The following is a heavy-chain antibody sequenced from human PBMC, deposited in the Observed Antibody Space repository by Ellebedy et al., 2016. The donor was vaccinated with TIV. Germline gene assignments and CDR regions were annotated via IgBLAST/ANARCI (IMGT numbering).Heavy chain of an antibody. J-gene: IGHJ4*02. V-gene: IGHV1-18*01. Sequence: AASVKVSCKASGYTFASYGITWVRQAPGQGLEWMGWISANNGNTNYAQKLQGRVTATTDTSTNTAYMELRSLRSDDTAVYYCARGKFGDYWGQGTLVTVSS. CDR2: ISANNGNT. CDR3: ARGKFGDY. D-gene: IGHD3-10*01. CDR1: GYTFASYG.